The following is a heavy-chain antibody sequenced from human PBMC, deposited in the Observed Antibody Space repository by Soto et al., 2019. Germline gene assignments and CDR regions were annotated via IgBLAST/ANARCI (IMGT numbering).Heavy chain of an antibody. CDR1: GFTFNSYG. V-gene: IGHV3-30*03. CDR3: ARTRIAWSDSHHYSFDF. D-gene: IGHD2-15*01. Sequence: PGGSLRLSCAASGFTFNSYGMHWVRQGPGNGLEWVAFISYDSTKTYYADSVKGRFTISRDNSNSALYVQMNSLTGEDTAVYYCARTRIAWSDSHHYSFDFLCQGTTVPISS. J-gene: IGHJ6*02. CDR2: ISYDSTKT.